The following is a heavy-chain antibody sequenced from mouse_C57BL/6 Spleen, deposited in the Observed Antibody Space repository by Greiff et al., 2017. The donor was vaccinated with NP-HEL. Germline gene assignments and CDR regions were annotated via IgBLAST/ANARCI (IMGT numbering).Heavy chain of an antibody. Sequence: EVQRVESGGGLVKPGGSLKLSCAASGFTFSSYAMSWVRQTPEKRLEWVATISDGGSYTYYPDNVKGRFTISRDNAKNNLYLQMSHLKSEDTAMYYCARKDYGSSPYWYFDVWGTRTTVTVSS. D-gene: IGHD1-1*01. J-gene: IGHJ1*03. CDR3: ARKDYGSSPYWYFDV. V-gene: IGHV5-4*01. CDR1: GFTFSSYA. CDR2: ISDGGSYT.